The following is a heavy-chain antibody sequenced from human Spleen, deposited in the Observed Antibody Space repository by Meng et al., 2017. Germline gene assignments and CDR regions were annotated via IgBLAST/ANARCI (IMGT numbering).Heavy chain of an antibody. CDR2: ISSSGDIT. D-gene: IGHD3-16*01. CDR3: ARSPIDKYDLSALPLDY. V-gene: IGHV3-48*03. J-gene: IGHJ4*02. Sequence: GGSLRLSCAASGFTFISYEMNWVRQAPGKGLAWVSYISSSGDITYYADSVKGRFTISRDNSKNTVFLQINSLRVEDTAVYYCARSPIDKYDLSALPLDYWGQGTLVTVSS. CDR1: GFTFISYE.